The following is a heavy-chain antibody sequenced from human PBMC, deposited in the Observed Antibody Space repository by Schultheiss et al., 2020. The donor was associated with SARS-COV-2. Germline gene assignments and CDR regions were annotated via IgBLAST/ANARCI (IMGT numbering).Heavy chain of an antibody. CDR1: GGSIRSGESY. J-gene: IGHJ6*02. D-gene: IGHD3-10*01. CDR2: IDYSGRI. Sequence: SQTLSLTCTVSGGSIRSGESYWSWIRQSPGKGLEWIGYIDYSGRIFYNPSLKSRVTISVDKSKNQFSLKLSSVTAADTAVYYCARLRMYYYGSGSYRSYYYGMDVWGQGTTVTVSS. V-gene: IGHV4-30-4*01. CDR3: ARLRMYYYGSGSYRSYYYGMDV.